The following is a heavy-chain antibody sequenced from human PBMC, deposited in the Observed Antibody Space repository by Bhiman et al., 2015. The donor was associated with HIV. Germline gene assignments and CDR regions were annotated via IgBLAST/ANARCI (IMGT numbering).Heavy chain of an antibody. D-gene: IGHD3-22*01. Sequence: QVQLVESGGGVVQPGRSLRLSCAASGFTFSSYALHWLRQAPGKGLEWVAVISYDGNNKYYADSVKGRFTISRDNSKNTLYLQINSLRAEDTAVYYCARDTPWDYYDTSGSFPAPGAFDIWGQGTMVTVSS. CDR2: ISYDGNNK. CDR3: ARDTPWDYYDTSGSFPAPGAFDI. V-gene: IGHV3-30-3*01. J-gene: IGHJ3*02. CDR1: GFTFSSYA.